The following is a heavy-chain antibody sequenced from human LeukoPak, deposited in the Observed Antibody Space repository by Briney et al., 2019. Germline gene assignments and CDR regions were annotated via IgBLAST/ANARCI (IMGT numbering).Heavy chain of an antibody. V-gene: IGHV1-69*05. J-gene: IGHJ4*02. D-gene: IGHD3-3*01. CDR1: GGTFSSYA. CDR2: IIPIFGTA. CDR3: ASSGFLEWLLYQFDY. Sequence: SVKVSCKASGGTFSSYAISWVRQAPGQGLEWMGGIIPIFGTANYAQKFQGRVTITTDESTSTAYMELSSLRSEDTAVYYCASSGFLEWLLYQFDYWGQGTLVTVSS.